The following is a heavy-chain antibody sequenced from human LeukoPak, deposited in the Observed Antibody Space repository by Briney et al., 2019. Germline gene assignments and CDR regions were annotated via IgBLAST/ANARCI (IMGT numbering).Heavy chain of an antibody. CDR1: GFTFNNYA. D-gene: IGHD2-8*01. J-gene: IGHJ6*04. CDR3: AKDEEGCHSQGGFVV. V-gene: IGHV3-30*02. Sequence: TGGSLRLSCAASGFTFNNYAMHWVRQAPGKGLEWVAFIRYDGSNKYYADSVKGRFTISRDNSKNTLYLQMNSLRAEDTAVYYCAKDEEGCHSQGGFVVWGKGTTVTISS. CDR2: IRYDGSNK.